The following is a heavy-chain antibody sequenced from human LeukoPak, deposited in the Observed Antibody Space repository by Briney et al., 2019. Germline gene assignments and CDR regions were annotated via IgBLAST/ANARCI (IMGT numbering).Heavy chain of an antibody. CDR3: SREGSSGQDWYAFDI. Sequence: ASVRVSCEASRYTFSGYYVQCVRQAPGQGLEWVGWMNFNNGGTRYAQKGQGRVTMTRDTSISTAYMELNSLRSDDTAMYYCSREGSSGQDWYAFDIWGQETMVTVSS. D-gene: IGHD5-12*01. V-gene: IGHV1-2*02. J-gene: IGHJ3*02. CDR2: MNFNNGGT. CDR1: RYTFSGYY.